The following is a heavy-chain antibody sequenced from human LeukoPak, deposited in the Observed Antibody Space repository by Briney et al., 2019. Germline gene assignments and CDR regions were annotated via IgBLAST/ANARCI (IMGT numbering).Heavy chain of an antibody. CDR3: ARVQYYDFWSGYDLGY. J-gene: IGHJ4*02. Sequence: SETLSLTCTVSGGSISSSSYYWGWIRQPPGKGREWIGTMYYSGSTYYNPSLKSRVAISVDTSQNQFSLKLSSVTAADTAVYYCARVQYYDFWSGYDLGYWGQGTLVTVSS. D-gene: IGHD3-3*01. CDR2: MYYSGST. CDR1: GGSISSSSYY. V-gene: IGHV4-39*07.